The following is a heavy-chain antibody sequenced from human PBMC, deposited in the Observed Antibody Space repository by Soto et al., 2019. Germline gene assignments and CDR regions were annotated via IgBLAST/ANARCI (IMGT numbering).Heavy chain of an antibody. Sequence: EVQLVESGGGLVQPGGSLRLSCEASGLTFSSYWMSWVRQAPGKGLEWVAIIKEDGTEIYYVDSVKGRFTISRDNAKNSLYLQMNSLRAEDTDVYYCARDGDGYNRVAFDIWGQGTMVTVSS. CDR1: GLTFSSYW. CDR2: IKEDGTEI. CDR3: ARDGDGYNRVAFDI. J-gene: IGHJ3*02. D-gene: IGHD5-12*01. V-gene: IGHV3-7*04.